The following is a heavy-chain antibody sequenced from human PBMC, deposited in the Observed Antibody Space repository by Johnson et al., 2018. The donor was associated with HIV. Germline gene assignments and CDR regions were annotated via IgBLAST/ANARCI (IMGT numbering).Heavy chain of an antibody. Sequence: QVQLVESGGGAVRPGGSLRISCAASGFTFSSYGMDWVRQAPGKGLEWVAFIRYDGSSKYYADSVKGRFTVSRDKSKNTLYLQMNSLRAEDTAVYYCARGGDDAFDIWGQGTMVTVSS. CDR2: IRYDGSSK. V-gene: IGHV3-30*02. J-gene: IGHJ3*02. D-gene: IGHD7-27*01. CDR1: GFTFSSYG. CDR3: ARGGDDAFDI.